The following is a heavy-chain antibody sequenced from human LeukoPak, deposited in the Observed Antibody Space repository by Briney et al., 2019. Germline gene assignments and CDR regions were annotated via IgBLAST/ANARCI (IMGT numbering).Heavy chain of an antibody. J-gene: IGHJ3*02. Sequence: SETLSLTCAVYGGSFSGYYWSWIRQPPGKGLEWIGRIYTSGSTNYNPSLKSRVTMSVDTSKNQFSLKLSSVTAADTAVYYCARTPFSRSSYYYGSGSSNWAFDIWGQGTMVTVSS. CDR3: ARTPFSRSSYYYGSGSSNWAFDI. D-gene: IGHD3-10*01. V-gene: IGHV4-59*10. CDR2: IYTSGST. CDR1: GGSFSGYY.